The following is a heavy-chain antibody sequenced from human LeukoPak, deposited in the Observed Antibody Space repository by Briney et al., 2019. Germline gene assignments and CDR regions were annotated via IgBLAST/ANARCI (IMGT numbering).Heavy chain of an antibody. CDR3: ATALGYSSGWTFDY. CDR1: GYTLTELS. CDR2: FDPEDGET. Sequence: ASVKVSRKVSGYTLTELSMHWVRQAPGKGLEWMGGFDPEDGETIYAQKFQGRVTMTEDTSTDTAYMELSSLRSEDTAVYYCATALGYSSGWTFDYWGQGTLVTVSS. D-gene: IGHD6-19*01. J-gene: IGHJ4*02. V-gene: IGHV1-24*01.